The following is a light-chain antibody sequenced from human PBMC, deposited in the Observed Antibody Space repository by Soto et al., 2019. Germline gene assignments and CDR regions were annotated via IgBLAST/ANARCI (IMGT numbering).Light chain of an antibody. J-gene: IGKJ2*01. CDR1: QSISSY. V-gene: IGKV1-39*01. CDR3: QQSYSTPRT. Sequence: DIQMTQSPSSLSASVGDRVTITCRASQSISSYLNWYQQKPGKAPKLLIYAASSLQSGVPSRFSGSGSGTDFTLTISSLQPEEVETYYCQQSYSTPRTFGQGTKLEIK. CDR2: AAS.